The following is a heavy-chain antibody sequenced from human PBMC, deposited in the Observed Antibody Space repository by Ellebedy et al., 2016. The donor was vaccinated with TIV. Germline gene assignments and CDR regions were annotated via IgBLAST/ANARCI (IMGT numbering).Heavy chain of an antibody. J-gene: IGHJ4*02. V-gene: IGHV3-7*03. CDR2: IKQDGSEK. D-gene: IGHD3-10*01. Sequence: GESLKISCAASGFTFSRYWMSWVRQAPGKGLEWVANIKQDGSEKNYVDSVKGRFTISRDNAKNSLFLQMNSLRAEDTALYYCARAGSPGSVDYWGQGTPITVSS. CDR1: GFTFSRYW. CDR3: ARAGSPGSVDY.